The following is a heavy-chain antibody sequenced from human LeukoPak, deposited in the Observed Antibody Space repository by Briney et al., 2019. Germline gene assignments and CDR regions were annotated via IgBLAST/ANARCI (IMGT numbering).Heavy chain of an antibody. CDR3: ARDHGDSSGYTPSAYYYYGMDV. V-gene: IGHV1-69*13. D-gene: IGHD3-22*01. Sequence: SVKVSCKAFGGTFSSYAISWVRQAPGQGLEWMGGIIPIFGTANSAQKFQGRVTITADESTSTAYMELSSLRSEDTAVYYCARDHGDSSGYTPSAYYYYGMDVWGQGTTVTVSS. J-gene: IGHJ6*02. CDR1: GGTFSSYA. CDR2: IIPIFGTA.